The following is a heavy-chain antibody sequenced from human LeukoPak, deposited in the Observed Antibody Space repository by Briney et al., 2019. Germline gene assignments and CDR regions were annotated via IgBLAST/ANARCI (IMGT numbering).Heavy chain of an antibody. CDR1: GYTFTGYY. CDR2: INPNSGGT. D-gene: IGHD3-3*01. Sequence: ASVKVSCKASGYTFTGYYMHWVRQAPGQGLEWMGWINPNSGGTNYAQKFQGRVTMTRDTSISTAYMELSRLRSDDTAVYYCARGHYDFWSGYTGDWFDPWGQGTLVTVSS. J-gene: IGHJ5*02. V-gene: IGHV1-2*02. CDR3: ARGHYDFWSGYTGDWFDP.